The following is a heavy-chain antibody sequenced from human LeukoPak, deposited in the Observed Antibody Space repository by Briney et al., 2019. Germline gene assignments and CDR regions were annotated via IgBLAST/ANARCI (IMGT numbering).Heavy chain of an antibody. CDR2: ISSSSSYI. CDR1: GFTFSSYS. CDR3: ARGGQQQLWGQGYYYYMDV. Sequence: GGSLRLSCAASGFTFSSYSMNWVRQAPGKGLEWVSSISSSSSYIYYADSVKGRFTISRDNAKNTLYLQMNSLRADDAAVYYCARGGQQQLWGQGYYYYMDVWGKGTTVTISS. V-gene: IGHV3-21*04. D-gene: IGHD6-13*01. J-gene: IGHJ6*03.